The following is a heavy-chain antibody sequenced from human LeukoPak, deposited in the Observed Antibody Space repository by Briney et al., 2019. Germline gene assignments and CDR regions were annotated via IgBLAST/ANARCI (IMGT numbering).Heavy chain of an antibody. D-gene: IGHD2-21*01. CDR3: ARDRDAVFDY. CDR2: IWYDGSNK. V-gene: IGHV3-33*01. CDR1: GFTFSSYG. J-gene: IGHJ4*02. Sequence: GRSLRLSCAASGFTFSSYGMHWVRQAPGKGLEWVAVIWYDGSNKYYADSVKGRFTISRDNSKNTLCLQMNSLRAEDTAVYYCARDRDAVFDYWGQGTLVTVSS.